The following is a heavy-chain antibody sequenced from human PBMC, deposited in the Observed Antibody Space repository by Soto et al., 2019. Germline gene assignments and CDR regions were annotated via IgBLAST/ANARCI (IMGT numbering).Heavy chain of an antibody. CDR2: ISGSAGSS. CDR3: SKDITNRGYSYMFDY. J-gene: IGHJ4*02. CDR1: GCNSNNYV. D-gene: IGHD5-18*01. Sequence: GGSLRLSCAASGCNSNNYVMSWVRQAPGKGLEWVSSISGSAGSSYYADSVKGRFTISRDNSKNTLYLQMNSLRAEDTAVYYCSKDITNRGYSYMFDYWGQGTQVTVSS. V-gene: IGHV3-23*01.